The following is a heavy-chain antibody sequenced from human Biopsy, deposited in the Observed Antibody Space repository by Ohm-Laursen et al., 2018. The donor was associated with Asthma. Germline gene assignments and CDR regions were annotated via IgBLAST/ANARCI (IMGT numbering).Heavy chain of an antibody. J-gene: IGHJ5*02. CDR3: ALSQDSGFDDHSPSWFDP. CDR1: GFSFSTYGVG. D-gene: IGHD3-9*01. CDR2: IYWDDYN. Sequence: TQTLTLTFTFSGFSFSTYGVGVGWIRQSPGKALEWLALIYWDDYNLFRPSLKRRLTITKDPSKNQVVLTMTKMDPVDSGTYYCALSQDSGFDDHSPSWFDPWGQGTLVTVSS. V-gene: IGHV2-5*02.